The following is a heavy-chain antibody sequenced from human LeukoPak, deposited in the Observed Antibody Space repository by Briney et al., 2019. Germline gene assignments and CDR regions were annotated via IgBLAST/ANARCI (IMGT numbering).Heavy chain of an antibody. CDR2: IYYSGST. Sequence: PSQTLSLTCAVSGGSISSGGYSWSWIRQPPGKGLEWIGYIYYSGSTYYNPSLKSRVTISVDTSKNQFSLKLSSVTAADTAVYYCARVIAAAGTWFDPWGQGTLVTVSS. V-gene: IGHV4-30-4*07. D-gene: IGHD6-13*01. CDR1: GGSISSGGYS. CDR3: ARVIAAAGTWFDP. J-gene: IGHJ5*02.